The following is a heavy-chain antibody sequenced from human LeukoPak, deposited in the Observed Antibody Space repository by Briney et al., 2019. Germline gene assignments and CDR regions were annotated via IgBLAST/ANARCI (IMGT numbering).Heavy chain of an antibody. CDR2: IYTSGST. J-gene: IGHJ4*02. CDR1: GGSISSYY. CDR3: AREVYSSGWYTSNYFDY. D-gene: IGHD6-19*01. Sequence: SETLSPTCTVSGGSISSYYWSWIRQPAGKGLEWIGRIYTSGSTNYNPSLKSRVTMSVDTSKNQFSLKLSSVTAADTAVYYCAREVYSSGWYTSNYFDYWGQGTLVTVSS. V-gene: IGHV4-4*07.